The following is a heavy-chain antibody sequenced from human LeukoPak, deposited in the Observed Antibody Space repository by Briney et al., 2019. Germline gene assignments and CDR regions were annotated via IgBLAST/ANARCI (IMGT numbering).Heavy chain of an antibody. V-gene: IGHV1-18*01. J-gene: IGHJ4*02. D-gene: IGHD1-26*01. CDR3: ARENVREWELHHLDY. CDR2: ISAYNGNT. Sequence: GASVKVSCKASGYTFTSYGISWVRQAPGQGLEWMGWISAYNGNTNYAQKLQGRVTMTTDTSTSTAYMELRSLRSDDTAVYYCARENVREWELHHLDYWGQGTLVTVSS. CDR1: GYTFTSYG.